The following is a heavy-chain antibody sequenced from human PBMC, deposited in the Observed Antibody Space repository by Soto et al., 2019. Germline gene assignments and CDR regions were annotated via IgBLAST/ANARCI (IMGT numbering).Heavy chain of an antibody. CDR1: GFTFRSYW. Sequence: GGSLRLSCAASGFTFRSYWMTWVRQPPGKGLEWVANIQQDGTEKNYVDSVKGRFTISRDNAKNSLYLQMNSLRAEDTAVYYCVRGHCTSMSCYGLGNPTSGTENIYGVDVWGQGTSVTVSS. V-gene: IGHV3-7*01. CDR2: IQQDGTEK. D-gene: IGHD2-2*01. CDR3: VRGHCTSMSCYGLGNPTSGTENIYGVDV. J-gene: IGHJ6*02.